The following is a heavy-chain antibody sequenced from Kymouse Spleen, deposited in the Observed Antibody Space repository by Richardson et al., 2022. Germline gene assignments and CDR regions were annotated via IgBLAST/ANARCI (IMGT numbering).Heavy chain of an antibody. J-gene: IGHJ4*02. CDR2: INHSGST. V-gene: IGHV4-34*01. CDR1: GGSFSGYY. D-gene: IGHD5-18,IGHD5-18*01. CDR3: ARSGYSYGMALTT. Sequence: QVQLQQWGAGLLKPSETLSLTCAVYGGSFSGYYWSWIRQPPGKGLEWIGEINHSGSTNYNPSLKSRVTISVDTSKNQFSLKLSSVTAADTAVYYCARSGYSYGMALTTGAREPWSPSPQ.